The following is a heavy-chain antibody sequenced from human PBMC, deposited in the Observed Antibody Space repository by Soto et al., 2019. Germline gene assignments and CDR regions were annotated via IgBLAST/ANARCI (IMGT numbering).Heavy chain of an antibody. V-gene: IGHV4-31*03. J-gene: IGHJ4*02. Sequence: QVQLQESGPGLVKPSQSLSLTCTVSGGSISSGGYYWRGIRQHPGNSLEWIGYIYYSGSTYYNPSLKSRVTISGDTSKNQSYLKLSCVAAPDTGVYYCARGSLRQFYYWGQGPLVTVCS. CDR2: IYYSGST. CDR3: ARGSLRQFYY. CDR1: GGSISSGGYY.